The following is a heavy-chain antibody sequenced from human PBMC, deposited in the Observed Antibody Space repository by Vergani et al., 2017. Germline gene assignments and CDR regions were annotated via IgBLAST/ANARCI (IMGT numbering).Heavy chain of an antibody. D-gene: IGHD1-26*01. Sequence: EVQLLESGGGLVQPGGSLRLSCAASGFPFSSYAMSWVRQAPGKGLEWVSAISGSGGSTYYADSVKGRFTISRDNSKNTLYLQMNSLRAEDTAVYYCAKDLWVGATPFNWFDPWGQGTLVTVSS. CDR1: GFPFSSYA. J-gene: IGHJ5*02. CDR3: AKDLWVGATPFNWFDP. CDR2: ISGSGGST. V-gene: IGHV3-23*01.